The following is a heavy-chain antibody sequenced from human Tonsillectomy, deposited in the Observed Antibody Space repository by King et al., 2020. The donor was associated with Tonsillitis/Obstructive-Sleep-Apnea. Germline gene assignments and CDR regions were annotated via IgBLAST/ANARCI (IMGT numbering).Heavy chain of an antibody. Sequence: QLVQSGGGLVKPGGSLRLSCAASGFTFSNAWMSWVRQAPGKGLEWVGRIKSKTDGGTTDYAAPVKGRFTISRDDSKNTLYLQMNSLKTEDTAVYYCTATSTIFGVVIIPSGPDYWGQGTLVTVSS. V-gene: IGHV3-15*01. CDR3: TATSTIFGVVIIPSGPDY. CDR2: IKSKTDGGTT. CDR1: GFTFSNAW. D-gene: IGHD3-3*01. J-gene: IGHJ4*02.